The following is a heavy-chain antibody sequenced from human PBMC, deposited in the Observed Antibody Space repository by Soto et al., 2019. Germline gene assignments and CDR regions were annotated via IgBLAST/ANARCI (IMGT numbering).Heavy chain of an antibody. J-gene: IGHJ5*02. CDR3: ARAAAGGAYLDL. CDR2: IGINSDS. V-gene: IGHV3-13*01. D-gene: IGHD6-13*01. Sequence: QLVESGGGLVQPGGSLRLSCEASGFTFRAYDMHWVRQPTGKGLEWVSGIGINSDSNYPDSVRGRFTISRENGKNSLYHQLNSLRDGDTAVYYSARAAAGGAYLDLWGQGTLVTVSS. CDR1: GFTFRAYD.